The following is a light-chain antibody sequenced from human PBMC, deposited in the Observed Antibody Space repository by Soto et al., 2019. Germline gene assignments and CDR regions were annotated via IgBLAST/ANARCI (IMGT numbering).Light chain of an antibody. V-gene: IGKV3-20*01. CDR1: QSISSSK. CDR3: QQYGTSPIT. CDR2: GAS. J-gene: IGKJ5*01. Sequence: EIVMTQSPATLSVSPGESATLSCRASQSISSSKLAWYQQKPGQAPRLLIYGASNRATGIPERFSGSGSGTDFTLTISSLEPEDFAVYYCQQYGTSPITFGQGTRLEIK.